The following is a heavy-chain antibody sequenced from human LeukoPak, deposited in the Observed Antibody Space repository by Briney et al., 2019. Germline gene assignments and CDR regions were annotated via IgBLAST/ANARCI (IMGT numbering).Heavy chain of an antibody. CDR3: ARGVRILTGYYRPAYYYYGMDV. CDR1: GGSISSYY. V-gene: IGHV4-59*12. CDR2: IYYSGST. Sequence: SETLSLTCTVSGGSISSYYWSWLRQPPGKGLEWIGYIYYSGSTNYNPSLKSRSTISVDTSKSQFSLKLSSVPAADTAVYYCARGVRILTGYYRPAYYYYGMDVWGQGTTVTVSS. J-gene: IGHJ6*02. D-gene: IGHD3-9*01.